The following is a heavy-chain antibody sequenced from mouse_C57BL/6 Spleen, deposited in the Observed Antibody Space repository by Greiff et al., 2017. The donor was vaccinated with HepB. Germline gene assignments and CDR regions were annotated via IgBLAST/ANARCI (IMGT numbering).Heavy chain of an antibody. V-gene: IGHV1-81*01. CDR1: GYTFTSYG. CDR3: ARSHLGLDFDY. J-gene: IGHJ2*01. CDR2: IYPRSGNT. Sequence: QVQLKESGAELARPGASVKLSCKASGYTFTSYGISWVKQRTGQGLEWIGEIYPRSGNTYYNEKFKGKATLTADKSSSTAYMELRSLTSEDSAVYFCARSHLGLDFDYWGQGTTLTVSS. D-gene: IGHD4-1*01.